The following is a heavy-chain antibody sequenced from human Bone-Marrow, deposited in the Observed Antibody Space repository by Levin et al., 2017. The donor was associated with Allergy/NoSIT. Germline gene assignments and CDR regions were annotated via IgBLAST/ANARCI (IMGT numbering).Heavy chain of an antibody. V-gene: IGHV3-7*01. CDR1: AFNLRGHW. Sequence: QSGGSLRLSCAASAFNLRGHWMSWVRQAPGKGLEWVANINPDGSERNYGDSVRGRFSISRDNGQNSLYLQMNSLTVEDTALYYCVRGGGSASVFDCWGQGTLVTVSS. CDR2: INPDGSER. J-gene: IGHJ4*02. D-gene: IGHD6-6*01. CDR3: VRGGGSASVFDC.